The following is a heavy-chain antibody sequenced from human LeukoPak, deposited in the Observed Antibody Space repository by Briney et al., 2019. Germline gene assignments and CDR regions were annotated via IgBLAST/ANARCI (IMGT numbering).Heavy chain of an antibody. Sequence: GGSLRLSCAASGFTFSSYGMNWVRQAPGKGLEWVSSISSSSSYIYYADSVKGRFTISRDNAKNSLYLQMNSLRAEDTAVYYCARDAAVAGNFDYWGQGTLVTVSS. CDR1: GFTFSSYG. CDR3: ARDAAVAGNFDY. CDR2: ISSSSSYI. D-gene: IGHD6-19*01. V-gene: IGHV3-21*01. J-gene: IGHJ4*02.